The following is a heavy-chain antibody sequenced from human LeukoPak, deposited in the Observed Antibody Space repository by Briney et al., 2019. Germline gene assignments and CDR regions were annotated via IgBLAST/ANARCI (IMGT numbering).Heavy chain of an antibody. V-gene: IGHV2-70*11. D-gene: IGHD6-13*01. CDR1: GCSLSTSAVG. J-gene: IGHJ4*02. CDR3: ARIPYSSSQPPYFDY. Sequence: ASGPTLVNPTQTLTLTCTFSGCSLSTSAVGVGLIRQPPGKALEWLSRIDWGDDKYYSTSLKTRLPISKDTSKNQVVLTMTNMDPVDTATYYCARIPYSSSQPPYFDYWGQGTLVTVSS. CDR2: IDWGDDK.